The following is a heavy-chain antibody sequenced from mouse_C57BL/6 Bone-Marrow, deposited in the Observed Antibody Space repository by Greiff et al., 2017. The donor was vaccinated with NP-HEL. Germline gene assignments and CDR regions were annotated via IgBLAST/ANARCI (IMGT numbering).Heavy chain of an antibody. Sequence: VKLVESGPELVKPGASVKISCKASGYAFSSSWMNWVKQRPGKGLEWIGRIYPGDGDTNYNGKFKGKATLTADKSSSTAYMQLSSLTSEDSAVYFCASPTTVVDWYFDVWGTGTTVTVSS. V-gene: IGHV1-82*01. CDR1: GYAFSSSW. D-gene: IGHD1-1*01. CDR2: IYPGDGDT. CDR3: ASPTTVVDWYFDV. J-gene: IGHJ1*03.